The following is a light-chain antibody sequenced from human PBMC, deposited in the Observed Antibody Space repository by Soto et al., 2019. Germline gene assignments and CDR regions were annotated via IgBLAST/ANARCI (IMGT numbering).Light chain of an antibody. J-gene: IGKJ4*01. Sequence: EVVLTQSPATLSLSPGERATLSYRASQSVSNYLAWYQQRFGQPPRLLIYDASNRATGIPARFSGSGSGTAFTLTISSLEPEDFAVYYCQHRSSWPLTFGGGTKVEIK. CDR2: DAS. CDR3: QHRSSWPLT. V-gene: IGKV3-11*01. CDR1: QSVSNY.